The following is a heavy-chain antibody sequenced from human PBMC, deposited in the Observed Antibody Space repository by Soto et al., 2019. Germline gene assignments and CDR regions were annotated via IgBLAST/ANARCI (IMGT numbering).Heavy chain of an antibody. CDR1: GFTFSGYS. V-gene: IGHV3-48*02. CDR2: ISSSISTM. D-gene: IGHD5-18*01. J-gene: IGHJ4*02. Sequence: EVQLVESGGGLVQPGGSLRLSCAASGFTFSGYSMNWVRQAPGKGLDWLSYISSSISTMHYADSVKGRFTISRDNAKNSLSRQINRLRDEDTAVYYCAREVRDTAVADFDYWGQGTLVTVSS. CDR3: AREVRDTAVADFDY.